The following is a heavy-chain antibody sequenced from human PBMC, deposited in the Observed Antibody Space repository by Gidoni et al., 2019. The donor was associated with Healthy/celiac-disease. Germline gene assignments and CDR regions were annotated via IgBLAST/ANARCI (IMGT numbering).Heavy chain of an antibody. CDR2: INHSGST. Sequence: QVQLQPWGAGLLKPSEPLSLTCAVYGGSFSGYYWSWIRQPPGKGLEWIGEINHSGSTNYNPSLKSRVTISVDTSKNQFSLKLSSVTAADTAVYYCARGHYYDSSGSNAFDIWGQGTMVTVSS. J-gene: IGHJ3*02. V-gene: IGHV4-34*01. CDR3: ARGHYYDSSGSNAFDI. CDR1: GGSFSGYY. D-gene: IGHD3-22*01.